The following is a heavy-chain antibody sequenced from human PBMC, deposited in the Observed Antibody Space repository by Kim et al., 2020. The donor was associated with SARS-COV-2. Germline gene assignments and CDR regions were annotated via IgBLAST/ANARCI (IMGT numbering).Heavy chain of an antibody. D-gene: IGHD3-10*01. CDR3: ARAPLMVRGVLYFDY. V-gene: IGHV4-38-2*02. Sequence: SETLSLTCTVSGYSISSGYYWGWIRQPPGKGLEWIGSIYHSGSTYYNPSLKSRVTISVDTSKNQFSLKLSSVTAADTAVYYCARAPLMVRGVLYFDYWGQGTLVTVSS. CDR2: IYHSGST. J-gene: IGHJ4*02. CDR1: GYSISSGYY.